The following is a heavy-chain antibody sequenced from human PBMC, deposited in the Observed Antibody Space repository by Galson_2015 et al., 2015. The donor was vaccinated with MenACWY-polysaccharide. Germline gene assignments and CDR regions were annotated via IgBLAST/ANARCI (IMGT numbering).Heavy chain of an antibody. V-gene: IGHV3-7*03. CDR2: IKQDGSEK. J-gene: IGHJ6*02. CDR3: AKDNYCSGGSCGMDV. Sequence: SLRLSCAASGFTFSSYWMTWVRQAPGKGLEWVANIKQDGSEKYYVDSVKGRFTISRDNAKNSLYLQMNSLRAEDTAVYYCAKDNYCSGGSCGMDVWGQGTTVTVSS. CDR1: GFTFSSYW. D-gene: IGHD2-15*01.